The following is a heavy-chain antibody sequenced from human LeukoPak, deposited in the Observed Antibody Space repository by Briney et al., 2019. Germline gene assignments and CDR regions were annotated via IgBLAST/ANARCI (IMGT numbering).Heavy chain of an antibody. V-gene: IGHV4-59*01. CDR1: GDSLSTYY. J-gene: IGHJ4*02. CDR3: ARSGSYIGYVDY. D-gene: IGHD3-10*01. CDR2: ISYTGST. Sequence: SETLSLTCTVSGDSLSTYYWSWIRQPPGKGLEWIGYISYTGSTKYKPSLKSRVTTSIDTSKNQFSLKLSSVTAADTAVYYCARSGSYIGYVDYWGQGTLVTVSS.